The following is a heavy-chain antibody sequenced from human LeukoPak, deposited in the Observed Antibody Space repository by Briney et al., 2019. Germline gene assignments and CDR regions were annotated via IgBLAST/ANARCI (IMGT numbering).Heavy chain of an antibody. V-gene: IGHV3-23*01. Sequence: GGSLRLSCAASGFTFSSYAMNWVRQAPGKGLEWVSAICGSGGSTYYADSVKGRFTISRDNSKNTLYLQMNSLRAEDTAVYYCAYECRSATAEASGYLDYWGQGTLVTVSS. CDR1: GFTFSSYA. CDR2: ICGSGGST. CDR3: AYECRSATAEASGYLDY. J-gene: IGHJ4*02. D-gene: IGHD2-2*01.